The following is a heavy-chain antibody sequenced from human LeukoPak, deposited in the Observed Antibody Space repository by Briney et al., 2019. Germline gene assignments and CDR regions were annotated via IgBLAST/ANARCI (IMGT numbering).Heavy chain of an antibody. J-gene: IGHJ4*02. V-gene: IGHV3-48*03. Sequence: PGGSLRLSCAASGFTFSSYEMNWVRQAPGKGLEWVSYISSSGSTIYYADSVKGRFTISRDNAKNSLYLQMNSLRAEDTAVYYCARVKGRPYSGSYFGYWGQGTLVTVSS. CDR2: ISSSGSTI. CDR3: ARVKGRPYSGSYFGY. D-gene: IGHD1-26*01. CDR1: GFTFSSYE.